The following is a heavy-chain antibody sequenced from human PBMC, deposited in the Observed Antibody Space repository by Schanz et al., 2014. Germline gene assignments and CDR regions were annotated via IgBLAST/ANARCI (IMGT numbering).Heavy chain of an antibody. CDR3: ARRGIRGVFSSFDY. J-gene: IGHJ4*02. D-gene: IGHD3-10*01. CDR1: GNIFTNYY. CDR2: INTNTGNP. Sequence: QLQLVQSGAEVKRPGASAKVTCKASGNIFTNYYIHWVRQAPGQGLEWMAWINTNTGNPTYAQAFPGRFLFSLDTSVNTAYLQISSLEADDTAVYYCARRGIRGVFSSFDYWGLGTLVTVSS. V-gene: IGHV7-4-1*02.